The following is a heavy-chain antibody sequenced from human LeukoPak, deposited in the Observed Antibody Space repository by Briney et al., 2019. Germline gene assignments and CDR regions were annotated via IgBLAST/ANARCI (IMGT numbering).Heavy chain of an antibody. D-gene: IGHD6-19*01. CDR3: AKRGVQQWLVDWYFDY. CDR2: ISGSGGST. CDR1: GFTFSSYA. Sequence: GGSLRLSCAASGFTFSSYAMSWVRQAPGKGLEWVSGISGSGGSTFYAESVKGRFTISRDDSKLYLQMNSLRAEDTAVYYCAKRGVQQWLVDWYFDYWGQGTLVTVSS. J-gene: IGHJ4*02. V-gene: IGHV3-23*01.